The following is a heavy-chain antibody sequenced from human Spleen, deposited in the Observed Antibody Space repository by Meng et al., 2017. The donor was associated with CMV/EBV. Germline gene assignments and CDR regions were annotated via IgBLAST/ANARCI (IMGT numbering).Heavy chain of an antibody. CDR3: AREEYSSSSGGDY. V-gene: IGHV4-34*01. D-gene: IGHD6-6*01. CDR2: INHSGST. CDR1: GGSFSGYY. J-gene: IGHJ4*02. Sequence: SETLSLTCTVSGGSFSGYYWSWIRQSPGRGLEWIGQINHSGSTNYNPSLKSRVTMSVDTSKSQFSLKLTSVTAADTAVYYCAREEYSSSSGGDYWGQGTLVTVSS.